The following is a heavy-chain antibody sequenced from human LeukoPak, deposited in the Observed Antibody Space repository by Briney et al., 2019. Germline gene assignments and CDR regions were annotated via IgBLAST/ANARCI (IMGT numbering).Heavy chain of an antibody. J-gene: IGHJ4*02. V-gene: IGHV3-33*06. CDR2: IWYDGSNK. D-gene: IGHD3-10*01. Sequence: PGGSLRLSCSASGFPFSSYGMHWVRQAPGKGLEWVAVIWYDGSNKYYADSVKGRFTTSRDNSKNTLYLQMNSLRAEDTAVYYCAKDPWKLWFGEPNFDYWGQGTLVTVSA. CDR1: GFPFSSYG. CDR3: AKDPWKLWFGEPNFDY.